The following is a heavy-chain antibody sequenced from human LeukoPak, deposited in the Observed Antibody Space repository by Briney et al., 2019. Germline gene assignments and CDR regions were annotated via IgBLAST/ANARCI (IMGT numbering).Heavy chain of an antibody. CDR1: GGSIRSYY. CDR3: ARVDSGSYHWYFDL. J-gene: IGHJ2*01. V-gene: IGHV4-59*01. Sequence: SETLSLTCTVSGGSIRSYYWSWIRQPPGKGLEWIGYIYYSGSTNYNPSLKSRVTISVDTSKNQFSLKLSSVTAADTAVYYCARVDSGSYHWYFDLWGRGTLVTVSS. D-gene: IGHD1-26*01. CDR2: IYYSGST.